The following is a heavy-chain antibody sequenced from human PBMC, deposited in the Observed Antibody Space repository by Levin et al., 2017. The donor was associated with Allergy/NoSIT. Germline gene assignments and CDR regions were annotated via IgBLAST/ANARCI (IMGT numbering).Heavy chain of an antibody. CDR3: AKDAIRGSDQPYYFDY. CDR2: IINSGVGT. CDR1: GFTFNNYA. D-gene: IGHD6-19*01. V-gene: IGHV3-23*01. J-gene: IGHJ4*02. Sequence: GGSLRLSCAASGFTFNNYAMSWVRQAPGKGLEWVSAIINSGVGTYNADSVKGRFTISRDNSKNTMYLQMNSLRAEDTAVYFCAKDAIRGSDQPYYFDYWGQGTLVTASS.